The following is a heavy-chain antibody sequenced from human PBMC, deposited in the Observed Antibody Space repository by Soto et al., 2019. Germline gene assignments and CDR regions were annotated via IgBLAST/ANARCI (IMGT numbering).Heavy chain of an antibody. CDR2: IIPIFGTA. CDR3: ARSYCGGDCSHDY. Sequence: ASVKVSCKASGGPFSSYAISWVRQAPGQGLEWMGGIIPIFGTANYAQKFQGRVTITADESTSTAYMELSSLRSEDTAVYYCARSYCGGDCSHDYWGQGTLVTVSA. J-gene: IGHJ4*02. D-gene: IGHD2-21*02. V-gene: IGHV1-69*13. CDR1: GGPFSSYA.